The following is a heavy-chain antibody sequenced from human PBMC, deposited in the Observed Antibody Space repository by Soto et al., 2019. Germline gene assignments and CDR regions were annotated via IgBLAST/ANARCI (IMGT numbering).Heavy chain of an antibody. Sequence: GGSLRISCEASGVTVNSYGMAVARKDPGKGLEWVSSISTSSTYIYFADSVKGRFTISRDNAKNSLYLQVNTLRAEDTAVYYCARGESIGTPVFDYWGQGTLVTVSS. CDR1: GVTVNSYG. CDR2: ISTSSTYI. D-gene: IGHD1-1*01. J-gene: IGHJ4*02. CDR3: ARGESIGTPVFDY. V-gene: IGHV3-21*01.